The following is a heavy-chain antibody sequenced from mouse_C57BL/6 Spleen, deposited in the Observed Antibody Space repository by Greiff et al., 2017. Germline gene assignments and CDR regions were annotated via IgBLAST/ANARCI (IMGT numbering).Heavy chain of an antibody. CDR1: GYAFSSSW. D-gene: IGHD1-1*01. V-gene: IGHV1-82*01. J-gene: IGHJ4*01. CDR3: ARKITTVVATGHYAMDY. Sequence: VQLQQSGPELVKPGASVKISCKASGYAFSSSWMNWVKQRPGKGLEWIGRIYPGDGDTNYNGKFKGKATPTADKSSSTAYMQLSSLTSEDSAVYFCARKITTVVATGHYAMDYWGQGTSVTVSS. CDR2: IYPGDGDT.